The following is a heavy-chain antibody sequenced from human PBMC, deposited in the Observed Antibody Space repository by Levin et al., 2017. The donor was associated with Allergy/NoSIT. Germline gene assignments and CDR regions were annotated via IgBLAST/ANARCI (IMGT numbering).Heavy chain of an antibody. D-gene: IGHD1-26*01. CDR1: GYTFTSYG. CDR3: AREGPSGSLAYYFDY. V-gene: IGHV1-18*01. CDR2: ISAYNGNT. J-gene: IGHJ4*02. Sequence: ASVKVSCKASGYTFTSYGISWVRQAPGQGLEWMGWISAYNGNTNYAQKLQGRVTMTTDTSTSTAYMELRSLRSDDTAVYYCAREGPSGSLAYYFDYWGQGTLVTVSS.